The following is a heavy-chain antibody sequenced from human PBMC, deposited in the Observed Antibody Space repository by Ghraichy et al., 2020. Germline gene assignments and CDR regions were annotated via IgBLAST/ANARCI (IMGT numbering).Heavy chain of an antibody. Sequence: SCAASGFTFSSYTMTWVRHAPGKGLEWVSTISGSGRTTYYADSVKGRFTMSRDNSENTLYLQMNSLRTEDAAIYYCAKAWGYCSGGTCPPYNWFDPWGQGTLVTVSS. CDR2: ISGSGRTT. D-gene: IGHD2-15*01. CDR3: AKAWGYCSGGTCPPYNWFDP. CDR1: GFTFSSYT. J-gene: IGHJ5*02. V-gene: IGHV3-23*01.